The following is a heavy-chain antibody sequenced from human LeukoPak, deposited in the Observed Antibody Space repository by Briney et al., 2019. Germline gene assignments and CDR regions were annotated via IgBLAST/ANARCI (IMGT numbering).Heavy chain of an antibody. J-gene: IGHJ5*02. CDR3: ARIYCDGGGCYWFDP. CDR2: INTSGNT. Sequence: SETLSLTCTVSGVSISSYYWSWIQQAAGKGLEWIGRINTSGNTNYNPSFKSRVSLSVDTSKNQFSLKLSSVTAADTAVYYCARIYCDGGGCYWFDPWGQGTLVTVSS. D-gene: IGHD2-15*01. CDR1: GVSISSYY. V-gene: IGHV4-4*07.